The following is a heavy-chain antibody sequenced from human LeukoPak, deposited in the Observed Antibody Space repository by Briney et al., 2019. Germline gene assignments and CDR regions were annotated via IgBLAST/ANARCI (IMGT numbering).Heavy chain of an antibody. Sequence: SETLSLTCTVSGGSISSYYWSWIRQPPGKGLEWIGYIYYSGSTNYNPSLKSRVTISVDTSKNQFSLKLSSVTAADTAVYYCTLRGVGYYYYYYMDVWGKGTTVTISS. CDR1: GGSISSYY. J-gene: IGHJ6*03. V-gene: IGHV4-59*01. CDR3: TLRGVGYYYYYYMDV. D-gene: IGHD3-10*01. CDR2: IYYSGST.